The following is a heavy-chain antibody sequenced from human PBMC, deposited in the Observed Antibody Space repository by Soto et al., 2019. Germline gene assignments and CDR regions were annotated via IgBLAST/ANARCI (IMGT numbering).Heavy chain of an antibody. CDR3: ARDSSGWHCYFAL. CDR2: TYYRSKWYN. V-gene: IGHV6-1*01. Sequence: QVQLQQSGPGLVKPSQTLSLICAISGDSVSSDSATWNWIRQSPSRGLEWLGRTYYRSKWYNDSAVSVKSRIAITPDPSKNQLSLQLNSVTPEDTAVYFCARDSSGWHCYFALWGRATLVTVSP. D-gene: IGHD6-19*01. CDR1: GDSVSSDSAT. J-gene: IGHJ2*01.